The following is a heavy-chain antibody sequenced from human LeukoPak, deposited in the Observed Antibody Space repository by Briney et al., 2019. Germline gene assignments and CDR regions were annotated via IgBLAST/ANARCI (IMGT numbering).Heavy chain of an antibody. CDR3: ASARNDFWSGYRLDYYGMDV. D-gene: IGHD3-3*01. CDR1: GGSFSGYY. CDR2: INHSGST. J-gene: IGHJ6*02. Sequence: SETLSLTCAVYGGSFSGYYWSWIRQPPGKGLEWNGEINHSGSTNYNPSLKSRVTISVDTSKNQFSLKLSSVTAADTAVYYCASARNDFWSGYRLDYYGMDVWGQGTTVTVSS. V-gene: IGHV4-34*01.